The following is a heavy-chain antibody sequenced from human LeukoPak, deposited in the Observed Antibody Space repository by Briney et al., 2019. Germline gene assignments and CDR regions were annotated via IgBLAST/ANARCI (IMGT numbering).Heavy chain of an antibody. CDR2: ISSSSSYI. V-gene: IGHV3-21*01. J-gene: IGHJ4*02. CDR1: GFTFSSYS. D-gene: IGHD6-13*01. Sequence: GGSLRLSCAASGFTFSSYSMNWVRQAPGKGLEWVPSISSSSSYIYYADSVKGRFTISRDNAKNSPYLQMNSLRAEDTAVYYCASVQRGMAESYYFHYWGQGTLVTVSS. CDR3: ASVQRGMAESYYFHY.